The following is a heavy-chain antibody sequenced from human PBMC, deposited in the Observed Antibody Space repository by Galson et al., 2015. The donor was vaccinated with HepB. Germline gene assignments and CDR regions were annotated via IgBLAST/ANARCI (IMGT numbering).Heavy chain of an antibody. CDR1: GFTFSRYN. CDR2: ISSSSSTI. V-gene: IGHV3-48*02. J-gene: IGHJ4*02. D-gene: IGHD3-22*01. CDR3: ARVGDSVVLTSVDY. Sequence: SLRLSCAASGFTFSRYNMNWVRQAPGKGLEWVSHISSSSSTIYYADSVKGRFAISRDNAKNSLYLQMNSLRDEDTAVYYCARVGDSVVLTSVDYWGQGTLVTVSS.